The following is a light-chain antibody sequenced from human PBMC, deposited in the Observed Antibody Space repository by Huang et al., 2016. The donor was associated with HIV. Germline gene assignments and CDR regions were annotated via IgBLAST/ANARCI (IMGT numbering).Light chain of an antibody. V-gene: IGKV3-11*01. CDR1: QSVSSY. Sequence: EIVLTQSTATLSLSPGERATLSCRASQSVSSYLAWYQQKPGQAPRLLIYDTSNRATGIPARFGGSGSGTDFTLTISSLEPEDFAVYFCQQRGNWPYTFGQGTKLEIK. J-gene: IGKJ2*01. CDR2: DTS. CDR3: QQRGNWPYT.